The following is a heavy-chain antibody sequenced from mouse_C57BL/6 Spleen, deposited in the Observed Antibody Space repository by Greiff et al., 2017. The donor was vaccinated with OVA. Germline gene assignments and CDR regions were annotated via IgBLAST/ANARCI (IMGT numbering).Heavy chain of an antibody. CDR3: ERHEARWLPLFDY. CDR2: FYPGSGSI. V-gene: IGHV1-62-2*01. D-gene: IGHD2-3*01. CDR1: GSTFTEYP. J-gene: IGHJ2*01. Sequence: VQLVESGAELVKPGASVKLSCQASGSTFTEYPIHWVQQRSGQGLEWLGWFYPGSGSIKYNEKFKDKATLTADKSSSTVYMELSRWTSADSAVYCCERHEARWLPLFDYWGQGTTLTVSS.